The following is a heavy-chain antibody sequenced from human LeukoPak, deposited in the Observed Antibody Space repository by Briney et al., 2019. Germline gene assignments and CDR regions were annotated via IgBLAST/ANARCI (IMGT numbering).Heavy chain of an antibody. J-gene: IGHJ4*02. CDR2: ISSSGSTI. Sequence: GGSLRLSCAASGFTFSSYEMNWVRQAPGKGLEWVSYISSSGSTIYYADSVKGRFTISRDNAKNSLYLQMNGLRAEDTAVYYCARDPLLGYCSSTSCYSVYWGQGTLVTVSS. V-gene: IGHV3-48*03. CDR3: ARDPLLGYCSSTSCYSVY. CDR1: GFTFSSYE. D-gene: IGHD2-2*01.